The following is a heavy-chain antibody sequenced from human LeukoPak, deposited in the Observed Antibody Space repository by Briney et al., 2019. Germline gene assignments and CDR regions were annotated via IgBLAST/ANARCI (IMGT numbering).Heavy chain of an antibody. D-gene: IGHD5-18*01. J-gene: IGHJ5*02. CDR1: GGSFSGYY. Sequence: SETLSLTCAVYGGSFSGYYWSWIRQPPGKGLEWIGEINHSGSTNYNPSLKSRVTISVDTSKNQFSLKLSSVTAADTAVYYCARGGYSRLFDPWGQGTLVTVSS. V-gene: IGHV4-34*01. CDR2: INHSGST. CDR3: ARGGYSRLFDP.